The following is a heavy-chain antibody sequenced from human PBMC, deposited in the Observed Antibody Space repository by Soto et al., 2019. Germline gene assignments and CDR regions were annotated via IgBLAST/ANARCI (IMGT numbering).Heavy chain of an antibody. V-gene: IGHV1-2*02. CDR1: GYTFTGYY. J-gene: IGHJ6*02. Sequence: ASVKVSCKASGYTFTGYYMHWVRQAPGQGLEWMGWINPNSGGTNYAKKFQGRVTMTRDTSISTAYMELSRLRSDDTAVYYCARGDHDLSFGMDVWGQGTTVTVSS. D-gene: IGHD3-3*01. CDR3: ARGDHDLSFGMDV. CDR2: INPNSGGT.